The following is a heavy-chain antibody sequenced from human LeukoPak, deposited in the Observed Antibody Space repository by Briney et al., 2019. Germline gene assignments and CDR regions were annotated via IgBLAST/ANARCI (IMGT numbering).Heavy chain of an antibody. D-gene: IGHD1-26*01. J-gene: IGHJ4*02. V-gene: IGHV3-9*01. CDR3: AKAVGYSGSREYYFDY. Sequence: GGSLRLSCEAPEFTFVDNAMPWVRKAPGKGLKWVPVISWNSGSMGYADSVKGRFTISRDNAKNSLYLQMNSLRAEDTALYYCAKAVGYSGSREYYFDYWGRGTLVTVSS. CDR1: EFTFVDNA. CDR2: ISWNSGSM.